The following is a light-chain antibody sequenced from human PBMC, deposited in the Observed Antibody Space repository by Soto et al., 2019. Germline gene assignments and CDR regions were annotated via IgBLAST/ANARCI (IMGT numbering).Light chain of an antibody. Sequence: QSALTQPASVSGSPGQSITISYTGTSSDIGGYNYVSCSCYQQHPGKAPKLMIYEVNNRPSGVSNRFSGSKSGNTASLTISGLQPEDEADYYCLSYTSANTRVFGGGTKLTVL. CDR2: EVN. J-gene: IGLJ3*02. V-gene: IGLV2-14*01. CDR1: SSDIGGYNY. CDR3: LSYTSANTRV.